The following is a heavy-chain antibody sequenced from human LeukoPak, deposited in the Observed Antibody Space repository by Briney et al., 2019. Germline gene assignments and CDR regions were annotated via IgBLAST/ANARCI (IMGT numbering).Heavy chain of an antibody. CDR1: GFTFSNFF. D-gene: IGHD1-26*01. Sequence: GGSLRLSCAASGFTFSNFFMHWVRQAPGRGLEYVSSISADGGSTFYADSVKGRFTVSRDNSMNTLYLQMSSLRVEDTAVYYCVKDLIGTYAFDYWGQGTLITVSS. CDR2: ISADGGST. V-gene: IGHV3-64D*08. CDR3: VKDLIGTYAFDY. J-gene: IGHJ4*02.